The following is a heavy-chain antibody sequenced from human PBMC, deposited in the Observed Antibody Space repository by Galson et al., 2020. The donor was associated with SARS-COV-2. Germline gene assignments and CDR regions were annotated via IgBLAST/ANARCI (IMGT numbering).Heavy chain of an antibody. CDR1: GYSFTSYW. CDR2: IYPGDSDT. V-gene: IGHV5-51*01. CDR3: ARRGRYCSSTSCSPGDYYYYYMDV. J-gene: IGHJ6*03. Sequence: KIGESLKISCKGSGYSFTSYWIGWVRQMPGKGLEWMGIIYPGDSDTRYSTSFQGQVTISADKSISTAYLQWSSLKASDTAMYYCARRGRYCSSTSCSPGDYYYYYMDVWGKGTAVTVSS. D-gene: IGHD2-2*01.